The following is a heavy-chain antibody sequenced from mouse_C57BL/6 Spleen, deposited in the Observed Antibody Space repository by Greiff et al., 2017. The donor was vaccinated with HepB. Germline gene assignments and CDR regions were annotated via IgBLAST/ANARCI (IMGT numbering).Heavy chain of an antibody. CDR3: TRAYSKGYAMDY. V-gene: IGHV3-6*01. CDR1: GYSITSGYY. D-gene: IGHD2-5*01. Sequence: ESGPGLVKPSQSLSLTCSVTGYSITSGYYWNWIRQFPGNKLEWMGYIRYDGSNNYNPSIKNRIPITRDTSKKQFFLKLNSVTTEDTATYCCTRAYSKGYAMDYWGQGTSVTVSS. J-gene: IGHJ4*01. CDR2: IRYDGSN.